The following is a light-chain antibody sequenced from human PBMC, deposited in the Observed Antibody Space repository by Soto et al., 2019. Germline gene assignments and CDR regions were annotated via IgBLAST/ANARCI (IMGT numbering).Light chain of an antibody. CDR1: QSVCNY. CDR3: QQRSSWPVA. V-gene: IGKV3-11*01. J-gene: IGKJ1*01. Sequence: EIVVTQSPATLSLSPVERATLSCRASQSVCNYLAWYQQKPGQAPRLLIYDTSNRATGIPVRFSGSGSGTDFTLTIISLEHEDFAVYYCQQRSSWPVAFGQGTRV. CDR2: DTS.